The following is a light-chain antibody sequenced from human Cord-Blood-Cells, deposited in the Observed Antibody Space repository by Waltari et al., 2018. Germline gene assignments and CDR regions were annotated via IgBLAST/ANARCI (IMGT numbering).Light chain of an antibody. J-gene: IGLJ1*01. CDR3: QSYDSSLSGYV. V-gene: IGLV1-40*01. CDR2: GNG. CDR1: SSNIGAGYD. Sequence: QSVLTQPPSVSGAPGQRVTISCTGSSSNIGAGYDVHWYQQLPGTAPKLLIYGNGNRPSGVPDRFSGSKSGTSASLAITGLQAEDETDYYCQSYDSSLSGYVFGTGTKVTFL.